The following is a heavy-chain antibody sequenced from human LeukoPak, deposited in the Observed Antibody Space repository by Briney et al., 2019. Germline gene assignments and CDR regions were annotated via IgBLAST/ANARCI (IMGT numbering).Heavy chain of an antibody. J-gene: IGHJ4*02. CDR2: ISGSGGST. CDR3: AKELFVTGVISWYFDY. Sequence: GGSLRLSCAASGFTFDDYAMHWVRQAPGKGLEWVSAISGSGGSTYYADSVKGRFTISRDNPKNTLYLQMNSLRAEDTAVYYCAKELFVTGVISWYFDYWGQGTLVTVSS. CDR1: GFTFDDYA. D-gene: IGHD3-16*02. V-gene: IGHV3-23*01.